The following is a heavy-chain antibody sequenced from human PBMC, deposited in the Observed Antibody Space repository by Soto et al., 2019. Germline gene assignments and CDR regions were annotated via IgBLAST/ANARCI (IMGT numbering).Heavy chain of an antibody. D-gene: IGHD6-6*01. Sequence: EGSLRLSCAASGFTFSSYAMHWVRQAPGKGLEWVAITSYDGSNKYYADSVKGRFTISRDNSKNTLYVQMNSLRAEDTAVYYCARVDSSSPNYYYYAMDVWGQGTTVTVSS. J-gene: IGHJ6*02. V-gene: IGHV3-30-3*01. CDR3: ARVDSSSPNYYYYAMDV. CDR2: TSYDGSNK. CDR1: GFTFSSYA.